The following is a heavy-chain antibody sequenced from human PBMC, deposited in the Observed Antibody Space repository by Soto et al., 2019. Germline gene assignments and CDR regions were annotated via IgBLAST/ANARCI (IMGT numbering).Heavy chain of an antibody. D-gene: IGHD3-10*01. J-gene: IGHJ6*02. CDR1: GFTFSSYG. CDR3: AKELIYGSGSYYSNYYYYGMDV. V-gene: IGHV3-30*18. CDR2: ISYDGSNK. Sequence: QVQLVESGGGVVQPGRSLRLSCAASGFTFSSYGMHWVRQAPGKGLEWVAVISYDGSNKYYADSVKGRFTISRDNSKNTLYLQMNSLTAEDTAVYYCAKELIYGSGSYYSNYYYYGMDVWGQGTTVTVSS.